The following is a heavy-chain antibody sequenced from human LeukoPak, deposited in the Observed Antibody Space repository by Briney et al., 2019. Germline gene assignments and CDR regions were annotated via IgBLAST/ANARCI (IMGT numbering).Heavy chain of an antibody. CDR3: ARDGMSGSYLGVDY. CDR1: GGTFSSYA. Sequence: SVKVSCKASGGTFSSYAISWVRQAPGQGLEWMGGIIPIFGTANYAQKFQGRVTITADESTSTAYMELSSLRSEDTVVYYCARDGMSGSYLGVDYWGQGTLVTVSS. D-gene: IGHD1-26*01. V-gene: IGHV1-69*01. J-gene: IGHJ4*02. CDR2: IIPIFGTA.